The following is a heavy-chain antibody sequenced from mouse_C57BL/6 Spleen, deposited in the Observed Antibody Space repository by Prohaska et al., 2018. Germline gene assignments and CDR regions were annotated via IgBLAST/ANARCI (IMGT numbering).Heavy chain of an antibody. V-gene: IGHV1-19*01. D-gene: IGHD1-1*01. J-gene: IGHJ1*03. CDR3: ARKRVYYGSSYPHWYFDV. CDR2: INPYNGGT. Sequence: HGKSLEWIGVINPYNGGTSYNQKFKGKATLTVDKSSSTAYMELNSLTSEDSAVYYCARKRVYYGSSYPHWYFDVWGTGTTVTVSS.